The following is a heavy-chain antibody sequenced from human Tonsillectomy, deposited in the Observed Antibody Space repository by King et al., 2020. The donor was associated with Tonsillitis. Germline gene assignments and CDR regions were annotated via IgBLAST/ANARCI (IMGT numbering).Heavy chain of an antibody. CDR3: AINWIRYFDL. Sequence: VQLVESGGGVVQPGGSLRLSCAASGFTFSDYAMHWVRQAPGKGLEWVAVISHDVSNSYYADSVKGRLTISRDDSKDTLYLQMNSLRTEDTALYYCAINWIRYFDLWGRGTLVTVSS. J-gene: IGHJ2*01. V-gene: IGHV3-30-3*01. CDR2: ISHDVSNS. D-gene: IGHD1-20*01. CDR1: GFTFSDYA.